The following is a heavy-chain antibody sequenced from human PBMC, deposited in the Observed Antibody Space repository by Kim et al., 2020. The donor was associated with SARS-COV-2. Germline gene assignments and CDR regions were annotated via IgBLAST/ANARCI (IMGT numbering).Heavy chain of an antibody. CDR3: ARAPRRIITIFGVVTHFDL. V-gene: IGHV4-31*03. CDR1: GGSISSGGYY. CDR2: IYYSGST. D-gene: IGHD3-3*01. J-gene: IGHJ4*02. Sequence: SETLSLTCTVSGGSISSGGYYWSWIRQHPGKGLEWIGYIYYSGSTYYNPSLKSRVTISVDTSKNQFSLKLSSVTDEDTAVYYCARAPRRIITIFGVVTHFDLGSQRTVGTVAS.